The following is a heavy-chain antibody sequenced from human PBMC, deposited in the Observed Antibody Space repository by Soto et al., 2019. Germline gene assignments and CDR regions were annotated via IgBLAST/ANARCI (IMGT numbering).Heavy chain of an antibody. J-gene: IGHJ4*02. D-gene: IGHD3-10*01. Sequence: VASVKVSCKASGYTFTSYGISWLRQAPGQGLEWMGWISAYNGNTNYAQKPQGRVTMTTDTSTSTAYIELRSLRSDDTAVYYCARVPREFGEKFFFDYWGQGTLVTVSS. CDR3: ARVPREFGEKFFFDY. V-gene: IGHV1-18*01. CDR1: GYTFTSYG. CDR2: ISAYNGNT.